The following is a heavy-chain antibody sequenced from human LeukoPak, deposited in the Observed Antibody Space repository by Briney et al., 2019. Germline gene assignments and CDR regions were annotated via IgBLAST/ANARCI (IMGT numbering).Heavy chain of an antibody. Sequence: GGSLRLSCAASGFIFSSYTIHWVRQAPGKGPEWVANIKEDGSERYYVDSVKGRFTISRDNAKNILYLQMNSLRAEDTAVYYCARDTRKNDYWGQGTLVTVSS. CDR3: ARDTRKNDY. J-gene: IGHJ4*02. CDR1: GFIFSSYT. CDR2: IKEDGSER. V-gene: IGHV3-7*01.